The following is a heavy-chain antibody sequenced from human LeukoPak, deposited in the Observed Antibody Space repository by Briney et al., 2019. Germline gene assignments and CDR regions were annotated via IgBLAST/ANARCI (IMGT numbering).Heavy chain of an antibody. J-gene: IGHJ4*02. V-gene: IGHV1-2*02. CDR2: IHPNTGAT. CDR1: GYTFTDYY. Sequence: ASVKVSCKTSGYTFTDYYLHWVRHAPGQGLERVGWIHPNTGATHHAQKFQGRLTMTRDTSISTVYMELTRLRSDDTAVYYCARDMGRYSGYDYDYWGQGTLVTASS. CDR3: ARDMGRYSGYDYDY. D-gene: IGHD5-12*01.